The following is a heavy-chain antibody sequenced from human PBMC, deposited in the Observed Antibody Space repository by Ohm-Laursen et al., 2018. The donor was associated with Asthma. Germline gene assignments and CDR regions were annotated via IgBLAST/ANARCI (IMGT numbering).Heavy chain of an antibody. D-gene: IGHD6-6*01. CDR1: GFTFTSYD. CDR3: ARDGAESSIAARNFDY. V-gene: IGHV3-33*08. CDR2: IWYGGSNK. Sequence: LSLTCAATGFTFTSYDMYWVRQAPGKGLEFVAVIWYGGSNKYYADSVKGRFTISRDNAKNSLYLQMNSLRAEDTAVYYCARDGAESSIAARNFDYWGQGTLVTVSS. J-gene: IGHJ4*02.